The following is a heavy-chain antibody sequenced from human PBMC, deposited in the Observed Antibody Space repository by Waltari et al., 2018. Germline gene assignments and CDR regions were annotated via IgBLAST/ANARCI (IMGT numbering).Heavy chain of an antibody. CDR2: IYHSGST. D-gene: IGHD4-17*01. Sequence: QVQLQESGPGLVKPSETLSLTCAVSGYSISSGYYWGWIRQPPGKGLEWIGSIYHSGSTYYNPSLKSRVTISVDTSKNQFSLKLSYVTAADTAVYYCARGGGSDYGEIFDYWGQGTLVTVSS. V-gene: IGHV4-38-2*01. J-gene: IGHJ4*02. CDR3: ARGGGSDYGEIFDY. CDR1: GYSISSGYY.